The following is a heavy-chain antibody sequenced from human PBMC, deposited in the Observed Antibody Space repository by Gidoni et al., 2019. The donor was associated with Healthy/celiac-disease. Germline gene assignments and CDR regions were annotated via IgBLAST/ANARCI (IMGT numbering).Heavy chain of an antibody. CDR3: ARGPRGYCSGGSCSNWFDP. J-gene: IGHJ5*02. CDR1: GFTFSSYS. CDR2: ISSSSSYI. Sequence: EVQLVESGGGLVKPGGSLRHSCAASGFTFSSYSMNWVRQAPGKGLEWVSSISSSSSYIYYADSVKGRFTISRDNAKNSLYLQMNSLRAEDTAVYYCARGPRGYCSGGSCSNWFDPWGQGTLVTVSS. D-gene: IGHD2-15*01. V-gene: IGHV3-21*01.